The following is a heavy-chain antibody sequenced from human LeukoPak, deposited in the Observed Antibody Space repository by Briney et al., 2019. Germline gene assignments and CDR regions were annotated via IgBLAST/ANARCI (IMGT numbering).Heavy chain of an antibody. Sequence: GGSLRLSCAASGFTFSSYGMSWVRQAPGKGLEWVSAISGSGGSTYYADSVKGRFTISRDNAKNTLYLQMNSLRAEDTAVYYCARSYSRGDAFDIWGQGTMVTVSS. CDR2: ISGSGGST. J-gene: IGHJ3*02. D-gene: IGHD6-13*01. V-gene: IGHV3-23*01. CDR3: ARSYSRGDAFDI. CDR1: GFTFSSYG.